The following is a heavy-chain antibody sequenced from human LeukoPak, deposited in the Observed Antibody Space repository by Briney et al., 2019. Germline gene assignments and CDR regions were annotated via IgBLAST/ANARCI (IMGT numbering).Heavy chain of an antibody. CDR1: GSGFTSYW. CDR3: ARTRFGYCSGGSCLNWFDP. Sequence: GASLQISCKGSGSGFTSYWIGWVRQLPGKGLEWMGIIYPGDSDTRYSPSFQGQVTISADKSISTAYLQWSSLKASDTAMYYCARTRFGYCSGGSCLNWFDPWGQGTLVTVSS. J-gene: IGHJ5*02. CDR2: IYPGDSDT. V-gene: IGHV5-51*01. D-gene: IGHD2-15*01.